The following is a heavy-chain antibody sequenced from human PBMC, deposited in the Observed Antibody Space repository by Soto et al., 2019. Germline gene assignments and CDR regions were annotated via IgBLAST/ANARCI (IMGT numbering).Heavy chain of an antibody. J-gene: IGHJ6*03. Sequence: PGGSLRLSCAASGFTFSSYWMSWVRQAPGKGLEWVANIKQDGSEKYYVDSVKGRFTISRDNAKNSLYLQMNSLRAEDTAVYYCARKDVVVPAAIGGGRYYMEVWGKGTTVTVSS. CDR3: ARKDVVVPAAIGGGRYYMEV. D-gene: IGHD2-2*01. CDR1: GFTFSSYW. CDR2: IKQDGSEK. V-gene: IGHV3-7*01.